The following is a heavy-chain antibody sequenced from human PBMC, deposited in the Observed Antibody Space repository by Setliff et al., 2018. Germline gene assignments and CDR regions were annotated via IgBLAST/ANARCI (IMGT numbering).Heavy chain of an antibody. CDR3: AIPSDPDSSGPFDS. CDR2: TYPGDSDT. V-gene: IGHV5-51*01. D-gene: IGHD3-22*01. Sequence: GESLKISCQTSGFTFTRYWIGWVRQMPGKGLEWMGVTYPGDSDTTYSPSFQGQVTISADKSLSTAYLQWSSLKASDTAMYYCAIPSDPDSSGPFDSWGQGTLVTVSS. J-gene: IGHJ4*02. CDR1: GFTFTRYW.